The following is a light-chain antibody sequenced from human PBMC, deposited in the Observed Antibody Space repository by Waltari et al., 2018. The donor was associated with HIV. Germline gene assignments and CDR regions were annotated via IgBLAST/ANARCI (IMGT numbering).Light chain of an antibody. CDR1: QSVSSY. Sequence: ELVLTQSPATLSLSPGERATLSCRASQSVSSYLAWYQQKPGQAPRLLSYDASNRATGIPARFSGSGSGTDFTLTISSLEPEDFAVYYCQQRSNWPLYTFGQGTKLEIK. CDR2: DAS. CDR3: QQRSNWPLYT. V-gene: IGKV3-11*01. J-gene: IGKJ2*01.